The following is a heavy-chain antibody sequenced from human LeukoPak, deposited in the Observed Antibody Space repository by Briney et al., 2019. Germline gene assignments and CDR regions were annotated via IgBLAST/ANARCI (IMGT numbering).Heavy chain of an antibody. CDR1: GFTFSTYT. CDR3: ARDYGDYERGFDF. D-gene: IGHD4-17*01. J-gene: IGHJ3*01. V-gene: IGHV3-21*01. Sequence: PGGSLRLSCAASGFTFSTYTMNWVRQAPGKGLEWVSSISYNNDYIYYADSVKGRFTISRDNAKNSLYLQMNSLRAEDTAVYYCARDYGDYERGFDFWGQGTMVTVSS. CDR2: ISYNNDYI.